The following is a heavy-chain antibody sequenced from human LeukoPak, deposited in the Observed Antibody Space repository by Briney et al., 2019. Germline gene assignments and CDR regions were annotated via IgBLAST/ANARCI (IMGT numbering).Heavy chain of an antibody. CDR3: ARAVAAGTNWFDP. V-gene: IGHV1-18*01. CDR2: ISAYNGNT. J-gene: IGHJ5*02. Sequence: ASVKVSCKASGYTFTSYDINWVRQATGQGLEWMGWISAYNGNTNYAQKLQGRVTMTTDTSTSTAYMELRSLRSDDTAVYYCARAVAAGTNWFDPWGQGTLVTVSS. CDR1: GYTFTSYD. D-gene: IGHD6-13*01.